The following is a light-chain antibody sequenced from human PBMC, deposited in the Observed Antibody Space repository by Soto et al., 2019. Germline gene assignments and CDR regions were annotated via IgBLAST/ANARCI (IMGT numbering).Light chain of an antibody. CDR1: QSISSW. J-gene: IGKJ5*01. CDR3: QQYNSYSFT. Sequence: DLQMTHSPSTLSSSVGDIVTITCTGVQSISSWLAWYQQKPGKAPKLLIYKASSLESGFPSRFSGSGSGTEFTLTISSLQPDDFATYYCQQYNSYSFTFGQGTRLEIK. V-gene: IGKV1-5*03. CDR2: KAS.